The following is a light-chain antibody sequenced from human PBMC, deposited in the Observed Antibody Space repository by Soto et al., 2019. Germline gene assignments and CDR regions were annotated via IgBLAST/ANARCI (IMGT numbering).Light chain of an antibody. Sequence: EIVMTQSPAALSVSPGESVTLSCRASQSLSSNLAWYQQKPGQAPRLLIYGASTRATGIPARFSGSGPGTEFTLTISSLQSEDFAVYYCQQYNNWPLTWTFGQGTKVDIK. CDR3: QQYNNWPLTWT. CDR2: GAS. J-gene: IGKJ1*01. CDR1: QSLSSN. V-gene: IGKV3-15*01.